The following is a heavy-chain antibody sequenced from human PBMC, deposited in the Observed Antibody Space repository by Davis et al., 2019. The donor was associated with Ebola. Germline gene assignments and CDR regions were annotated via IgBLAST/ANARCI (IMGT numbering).Heavy chain of an antibody. CDR3: ARGLVVVAATYFDY. CDR1: GGSISSYC. V-gene: IGHV4-59*01. CDR2: LYYSGNT. D-gene: IGHD2-15*01. Sequence: MPSETLSLTCTVSGGSISSYCWSWIRQPPGKGLEWIGYLYYSGNTNYNPSLKSRVTISVDTSKNQFSLKLSSVTAADTAVYYCARGLVVVAATYFDYWGQGTLVTVSS. J-gene: IGHJ4*02.